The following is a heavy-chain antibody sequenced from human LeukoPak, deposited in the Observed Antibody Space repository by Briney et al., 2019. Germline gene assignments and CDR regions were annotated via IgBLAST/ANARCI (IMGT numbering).Heavy chain of an antibody. CDR3: ARTPYDFWSGYYYSSWAFDI. CDR2: INPNSGGT. Sequence: ASVKVSCKASGYTFTSYYMHWVRQAPGQGLEWMGWINPNSGGTNYAQKFQGRVTMTRDTSISTAYMELSRLRSDDTAVYYCARTPYDFWSGYYYSSWAFDIWGQGTMVTVSS. V-gene: IGHV1-2*02. CDR1: GYTFTSYY. D-gene: IGHD3-3*01. J-gene: IGHJ3*02.